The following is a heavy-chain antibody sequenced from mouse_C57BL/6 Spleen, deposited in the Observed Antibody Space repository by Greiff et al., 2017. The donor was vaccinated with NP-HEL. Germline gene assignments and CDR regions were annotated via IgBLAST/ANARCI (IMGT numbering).Heavy chain of an antibody. CDR1: GYPFTSYW. CDR2: IDPSDSYT. V-gene: IGHV1-50*01. J-gene: IGHJ2*01. D-gene: IGHD1-1*01. Sequence: VQLQQPGAELVKPGASVKLSCKASGYPFTSYWMQWVKQRPGQGLEWIGEIDPSDSYTNYNQKFKGKATLTVDTSSSTAYMQLSSLTSEDSAVYYCARWGYGSSPDYWGQGTTLTVSS. CDR3: ARWGYGSSPDY.